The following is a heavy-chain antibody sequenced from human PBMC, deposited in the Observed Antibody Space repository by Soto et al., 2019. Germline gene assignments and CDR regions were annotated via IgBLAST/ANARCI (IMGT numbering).Heavy chain of an antibody. CDR1: GGTFSSYT. CDR2: ISAYNGNT. Sequence: ASVKVSCKASGGTFSSYTISWVRQAPGQGLEWMGWISAYNGNTNYAQKLQGRVTMTTDTSTSTAYMELRSLRSDDTAVYYCAGEYYYGSGGAYWGKGTLGTVGS. J-gene: IGHJ4*02. D-gene: IGHD3-10*01. CDR3: AGEYYYGSGGAY. V-gene: IGHV1-18*01.